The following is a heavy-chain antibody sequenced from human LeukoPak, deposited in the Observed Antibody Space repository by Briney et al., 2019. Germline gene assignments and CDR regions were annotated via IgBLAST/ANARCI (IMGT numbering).Heavy chain of an antibody. CDR1: GGSISSYY. J-gene: IGHJ4*02. D-gene: IGHD5-24*01. V-gene: IGHV4-59*01. CDR2: LHYTGSNA. CDR3: ARAGPRRDGYNGDY. Sequence: SETLSLTCTVSGGSISSYYWNWIRQPPGKGLEWIGLLHYTGSNAKYNPSLKSRVTISVDTSKNQFSLRLSSVTAADTAVYYCARAGPRRDGYNGDYWGQGTLVTVSS.